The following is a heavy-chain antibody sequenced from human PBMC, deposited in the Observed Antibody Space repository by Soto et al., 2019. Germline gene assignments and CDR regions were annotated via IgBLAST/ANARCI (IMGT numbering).Heavy chain of an antibody. CDR2: IYYSGST. CDR1: GGSISSSSYY. CDR3: AGRSVTTAYYYYGMDV. V-gene: IGHV4-39*01. D-gene: IGHD4-17*01. J-gene: IGHJ6*02. Sequence: SETLSLTCTVSGGSISSSSYYWGWIRQPSGKGLEWIGSIYYSGSTYYNPSLKSRVTISVDTSKNQFSLKLSSVTAADTAVYYCAGRSVTTAYYYYGMDVWGQGTTVTVSS.